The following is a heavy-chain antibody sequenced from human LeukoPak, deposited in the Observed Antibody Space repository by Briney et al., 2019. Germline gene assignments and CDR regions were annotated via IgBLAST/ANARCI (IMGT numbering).Heavy chain of an antibody. Sequence: GGSLRLSCAASGFTFSSYGMHWVRQAPGKGLEWVAVIWYDGSNKYYADSVKGRFTISRDNSKNTLYLQMNSLRAEDTAVYYCARWGIQLWSAPDYWGQGTLVTVSS. V-gene: IGHV3-33*01. CDR3: ARWGIQLWSAPDY. CDR2: IWYDGSNK. D-gene: IGHD5-18*01. CDR1: GFTFSSYG. J-gene: IGHJ4*02.